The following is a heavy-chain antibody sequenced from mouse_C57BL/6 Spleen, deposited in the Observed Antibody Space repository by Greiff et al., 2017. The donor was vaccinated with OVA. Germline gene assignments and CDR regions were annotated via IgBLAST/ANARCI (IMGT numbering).Heavy chain of an antibody. CDR1: GYTFTSYW. CDR3: ARDYSNYLGAMDY. J-gene: IGHJ4*01. D-gene: IGHD2-5*01. V-gene: IGHV1-61*01. Sequence: QVQLQQPGAELVRPGSSVKLSCKASGYTFTSYWLDWVQQRPGQGLEWIGNIYPSDSETPYNQKFKDKATLTVDKSSSTAYMQLSSLTSEDSAVYYGARDYSNYLGAMDYWGQGTSVTVSS. CDR2: IYPSDSET.